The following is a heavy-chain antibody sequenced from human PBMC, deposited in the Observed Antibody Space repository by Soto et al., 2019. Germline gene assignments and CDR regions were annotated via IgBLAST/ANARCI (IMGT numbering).Heavy chain of an antibody. CDR2: IYHTAST. CDR1: GYSISSGYY. Sequence: TLSLTCTVSGYSISSGYYWGWIRQPPGKGLEWIGSIYHTASTYYNPSLRSRVFISVDSSKNQFSLKLSSVTAADTAVYYCVDDTSGYYYGVFESWGQGTLVTVSS. J-gene: IGHJ4*02. V-gene: IGHV4-38-2*02. D-gene: IGHD3-22*01. CDR3: VDDTSGYYYGVFES.